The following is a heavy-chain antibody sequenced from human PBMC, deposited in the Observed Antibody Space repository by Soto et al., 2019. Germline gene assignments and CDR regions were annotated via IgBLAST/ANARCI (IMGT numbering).Heavy chain of an antibody. Sequence: QVQLVQSGAEVKKPGASVKVSCKASGYTFTNYAVHWVRQAPGQRLEWMGWINAGNGNTKYSQKFQGRVTITSDTSASTAYMELSSLRSEDTAVYYCARGIGAMFSRDYGVDVWGQGTTVTVSS. V-gene: IGHV1-3*01. CDR1: GYTFTNYA. J-gene: IGHJ6*02. D-gene: IGHD1-26*01. CDR3: ARGIGAMFSRDYGVDV. CDR2: INAGNGNT.